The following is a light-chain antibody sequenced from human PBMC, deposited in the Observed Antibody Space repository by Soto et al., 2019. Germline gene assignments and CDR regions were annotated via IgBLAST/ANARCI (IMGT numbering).Light chain of an antibody. CDR2: EVS. J-gene: IGLJ2*01. CDR1: SSDVGSYNL. Sequence: QSVLTQPASVSGSPGQSITISCTGTSSDVGSYNLVSWYQQHPGKAPKLMIYEVSKRPSGVSNRFPGSKSGNTASLTISGLQAEDEADYYCCSYAGSSDVVFGGGTKLTVL. CDR3: CSYAGSSDVV. V-gene: IGLV2-23*02.